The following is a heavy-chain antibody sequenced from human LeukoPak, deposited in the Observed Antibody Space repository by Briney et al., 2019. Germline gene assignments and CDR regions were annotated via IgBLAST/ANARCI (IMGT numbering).Heavy chain of an antibody. CDR3: ARGYGVSDPPDY. CDR1: GGSISTYS. V-gene: IGHV4-59*01. D-gene: IGHD5/OR15-5a*01. Sequence: SETLSLTCTVSGGSISTYSWNWIRQPPGKGLELIGYISHYGSTNHNPSLKSRVSISIDTSKNQFSLKLSSVTAADTAVYYCARGYGVSDPPDYWGQGILVTVSS. J-gene: IGHJ4*02. CDR2: ISHYGST.